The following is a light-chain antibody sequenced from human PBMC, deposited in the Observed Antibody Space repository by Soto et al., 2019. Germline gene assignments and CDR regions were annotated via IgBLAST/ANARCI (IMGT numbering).Light chain of an antibody. V-gene: IGLV2-14*01. J-gene: IGLJ1*01. CDR2: EVY. CDR3: SSYTSGSTPFV. Sequence: QSALTQPASVSGSPGQSITISCTCTSSDVGGFNYVSWCQQLPGKAPKVIIYEVYKRPSGVSNRFSGSKSGNTASLTISGLQADDEADYFCSSYTSGSTPFVFGTGTKLTVL. CDR1: SSDVGGFNY.